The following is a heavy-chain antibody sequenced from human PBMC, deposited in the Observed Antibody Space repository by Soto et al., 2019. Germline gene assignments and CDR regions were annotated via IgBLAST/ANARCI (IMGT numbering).Heavy chain of an antibody. CDR1: GFTFSSYW. J-gene: IGHJ4*02. D-gene: IGHD6-13*01. CDR3: AKDIAGAAADYFDY. V-gene: IGHV3-9*01. Sequence: GGSMRLSCAASGFTFSSYWMSLVRQAPGKGLEWVSSISWNSSSIGYADSVKGRFTISRDNAKNSLYLQMNSLRAEDTALYYCAKDIAGAAADYFDYWGQGTLVTVSS. CDR2: ISWNSSSI.